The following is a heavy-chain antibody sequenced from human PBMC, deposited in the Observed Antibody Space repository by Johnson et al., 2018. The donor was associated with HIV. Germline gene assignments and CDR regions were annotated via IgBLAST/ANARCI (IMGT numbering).Heavy chain of an antibody. CDR2: ISGSGGSQ. D-gene: IGHD2-21*02. CDR3: ARKVGTADVAVDI. V-gene: IGHV3-23*04. CDR1: GFTFSSYA. J-gene: IGHJ3*02. Sequence: VLLVESGGGVVQPGGSLRLSCAASGFTFSSYAMSWVRQAPGKGLEWVSAISGSGGSQYYADSVKGRFTISRYKSKNTLYLQMNSLRAEDKALYYFARKVGTADVAVDIWGQGTMVTVSS.